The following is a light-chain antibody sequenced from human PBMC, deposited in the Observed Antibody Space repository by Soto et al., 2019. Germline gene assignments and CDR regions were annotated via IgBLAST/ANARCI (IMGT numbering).Light chain of an antibody. CDR1: SSNIGRNT. CDR3: AAWDDSLNAVA. J-gene: IGLJ2*01. CDR2: GSD. Sequence: QSVLTQPPSASGTPGQRVTISCSGSSSNIGRNTVKWYRQLPGTAPKLLIGGSDQRPSGVPDRFSGSQSGTSASLAISGLQSEDEADYICAAWDDSLNAVAFGGGTQLTVL. V-gene: IGLV1-44*01.